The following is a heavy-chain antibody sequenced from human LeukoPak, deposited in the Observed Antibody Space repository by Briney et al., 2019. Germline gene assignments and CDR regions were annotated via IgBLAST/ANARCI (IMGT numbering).Heavy chain of an antibody. CDR2: ISSSSDYI. CDR1: GFTFSSYS. Sequence: GGSLRLSCAASGFTFSSYSMNWVRQAPGKGLEWVSSISSSSDYISYADSVKGRFSISRDNADNSLYLQMNSLRAEDTAVYYCARDGPYYYDSSGYSPYWGQGTLVTVSS. D-gene: IGHD3-22*01. J-gene: IGHJ4*02. V-gene: IGHV3-21*01. CDR3: ARDGPYYYDSSGYSPY.